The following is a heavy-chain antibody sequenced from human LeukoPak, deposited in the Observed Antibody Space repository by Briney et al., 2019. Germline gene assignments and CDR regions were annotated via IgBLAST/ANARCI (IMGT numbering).Heavy chain of an antibody. V-gene: IGHV6-1*01. CDR2: TYYRSKWYN. J-gene: IGHJ4*02. CDR3: ARGSSSSSWYFDY. D-gene: IGHD6-13*01. CDR1: GDSVSSNSAT. Sequence: SQTLSLTCAISGDSVSSNSATWTWIRQSPSRGLEWLGRTYYRSKWYNDYALSMRGRITINPDTSKNQFSLQLNSVTPEDTAVYYCARGSSSSSWYFDYWGQGTLVTVSS.